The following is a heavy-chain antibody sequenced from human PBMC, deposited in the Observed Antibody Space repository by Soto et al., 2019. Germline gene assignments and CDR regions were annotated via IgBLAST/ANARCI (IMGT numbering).Heavy chain of an antibody. J-gene: IGHJ4*02. V-gene: IGHV5-51*01. CDR1: GYNFAGYW. Sequence: PGESLKISCKGSGYNFAGYWIAWVRQMPGKVLELMGIIYPSDSDTRYRPSFQGQVTISADKSISSAYLQWSSLRASDTAMYYCARGGVSTRTFDYWGQGXPVTV. D-gene: IGHD3-3*01. CDR3: ARGGVSTRTFDY. CDR2: IYPSDSDT.